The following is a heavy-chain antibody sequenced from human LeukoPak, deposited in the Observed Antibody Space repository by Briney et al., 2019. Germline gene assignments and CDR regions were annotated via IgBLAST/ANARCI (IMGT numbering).Heavy chain of an antibody. D-gene: IGHD6-19*01. CDR1: GLIVSRNY. Sequence: GGSLRLSCAAPGLIVSRNYMTWVRQAPGKGLEWVAAISSDGSNKHFADSVKGRFTISRDNSKNTLYLQMSSLRAEDTAVYYCAKGHSRGWYYFDYWGQGTLVTVSS. CDR3: AKGHSRGWYYFDY. V-gene: IGHV3-30*18. CDR2: ISSDGSNK. J-gene: IGHJ4*02.